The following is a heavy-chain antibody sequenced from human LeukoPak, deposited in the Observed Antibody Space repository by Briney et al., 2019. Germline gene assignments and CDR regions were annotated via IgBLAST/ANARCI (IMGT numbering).Heavy chain of an antibody. V-gene: IGHV6-1*01. CDR3: ARDSYSGSYYHRARAFDI. CDR2: TYYRSKWYN. J-gene: IGHJ3*02. CDR1: GDSVSSNSAA. Sequence: SQTLSLTCAISGDSVSSNSAAWNWIRQSPSRGLEWLGRTYYRSKWYNDYAVSVKSRITINPDTSKNQFSLQLNSVTPEDTAVYYCARDSYSGSYYHRARAFDIWGQGTMVTVSS. D-gene: IGHD1-26*01.